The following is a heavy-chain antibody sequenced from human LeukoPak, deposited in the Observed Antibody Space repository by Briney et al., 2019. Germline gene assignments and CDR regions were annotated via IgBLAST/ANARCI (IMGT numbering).Heavy chain of an antibody. CDR3: ARALGRLRFCTKISCPPLGF. CDR1: GFTVSSHY. J-gene: IGHJ4*02. D-gene: IGHD2-8*01. V-gene: IGHV3-66*01. Sequence: GSPSLSCAASGFTVSSHYMSWVGQAPGKGLEWVSVIYSGGTAYYADSVKGRFSISRDNSRNTLYLQMNSLRADDTAVYYCARALGRLRFCTKISCPPLGFWGQGNLFTASS. CDR2: IYSGGTA.